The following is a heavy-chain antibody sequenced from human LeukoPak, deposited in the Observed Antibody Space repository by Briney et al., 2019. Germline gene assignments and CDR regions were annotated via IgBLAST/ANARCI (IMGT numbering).Heavy chain of an antibody. CDR3: AKGDDILTGASDY. D-gene: IGHD3-9*01. CDR1: GFTFSSYA. V-gene: IGHV3-23*01. J-gene: IGHJ4*02. CDR2: ISGSGGST. Sequence: PGGSLRLSCAASGFTFSSYAMSWVRQAPGKGLEWVSAISGSGGSTYYVDSVKGRFTISRDNSKNTLYLQMNSLRAEDTAVYYCAKGDDILTGASDYWGQGTLVAVSS.